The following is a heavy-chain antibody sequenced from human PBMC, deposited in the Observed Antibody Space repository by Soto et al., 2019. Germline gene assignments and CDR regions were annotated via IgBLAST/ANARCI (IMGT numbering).Heavy chain of an antibody. Sequence: GSLRLSCAASGFTFSSYAMSWVRQAPGKGLEWVSAISGSGGSTYYADSVKGRFTISRDNSKNTLYLQMNSLRAEDTAVYYCAKGAESSSWYENWFDPWGQGTLVTVSS. D-gene: IGHD6-13*01. J-gene: IGHJ5*02. CDR1: GFTFSSYA. V-gene: IGHV3-23*01. CDR3: AKGAESSSWYENWFDP. CDR2: ISGSGGST.